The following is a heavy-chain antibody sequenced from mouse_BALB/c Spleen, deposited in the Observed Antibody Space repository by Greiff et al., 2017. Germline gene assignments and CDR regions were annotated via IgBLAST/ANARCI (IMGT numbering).Heavy chain of an antibody. CDR2: IYPGDGDT. CDR3: ARSITTVVASYYYAMDY. Sequence: VKLQESGAELVRPGSSVKISCKASGYAFSSYWMNWVKQRPGQGLEWIGQIYPGDGDTNYNGKFKGKATLTADKSSSTAYMQLSSLTSEDSAVYFCARSITTVVASYYYAMDYWGQGTSVTVSS. D-gene: IGHD1-1*01. J-gene: IGHJ4*01. V-gene: IGHV1-80*01. CDR1: GYAFSSYW.